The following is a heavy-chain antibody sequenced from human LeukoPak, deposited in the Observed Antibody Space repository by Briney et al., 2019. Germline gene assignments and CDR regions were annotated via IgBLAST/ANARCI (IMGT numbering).Heavy chain of an antibody. CDR3: ARAGPPAFDP. J-gene: IGHJ5*02. Sequence: GGSPRLSCAASGFTFSSYAMNWVRQAPGKGLEWVSYISYSGSTTSYADSVKGRFTISRDNAKNSLYLQMNSLRAEDTAVYYCARAGPPAFDPWGQGTLVTVSS. CDR1: GFTFSSYA. CDR2: ISYSGSTT. V-gene: IGHV3-48*03.